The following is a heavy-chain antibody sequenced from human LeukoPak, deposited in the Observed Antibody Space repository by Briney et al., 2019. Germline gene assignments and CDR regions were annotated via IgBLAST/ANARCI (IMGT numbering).Heavy chain of an antibody. CDR3: AKVLGIAVAGKVDY. CDR2: LSGSGGST. V-gene: IGHV3-23*01. J-gene: IGHJ4*02. D-gene: IGHD6-19*01. CDR1: GFTFSTYA. Sequence: GGSLRLSCAASGFTFSTYAMSWVRQAPGKGLEWVSSLSGSGGSTYYADSVKGRFTISRDNSKNTLYLQMNSLRHEDTALYYCAKVLGIAVAGKVDYWGQGTLVTVSS.